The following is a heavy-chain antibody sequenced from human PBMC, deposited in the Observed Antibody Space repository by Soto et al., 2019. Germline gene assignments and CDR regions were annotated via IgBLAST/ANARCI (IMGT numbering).Heavy chain of an antibody. D-gene: IGHD3-9*01. CDR3: ARVHVDYDILTGHEYYYYYYGMDV. V-gene: IGHV1-69*06. CDR2: IIPIFGTA. CDR1: GGTFSSYA. J-gene: IGHJ6*02. Sequence: QVQLVQSGAEVKKPGSSVKVSCKASGGTFSSYAISWVRQAPGQGLEWMGGIIPIFGTANYAQKFQGRVTITADKSTSTAYMELSSLRSEDTAVYYCARVHVDYDILTGHEYYYYYYGMDVWGQGTTVTVSS.